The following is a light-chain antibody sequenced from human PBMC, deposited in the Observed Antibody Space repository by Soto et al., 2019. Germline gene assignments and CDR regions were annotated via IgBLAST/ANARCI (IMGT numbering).Light chain of an antibody. CDR3: SSYAGSNNLV. V-gene: IGLV2-8*01. CDR2: EVS. Sequence: QSALTQPPSASGSHGQSVTISCTGTSSDVGGYNYVSWYQQHPGKAPKLMLYEVSERPSGVPDRFSGSKSGNTASLTVSGLQAEDEADYYCSSYAGSNNLVFGGGTKLTVL. CDR1: SSDVGGYNY. J-gene: IGLJ3*02.